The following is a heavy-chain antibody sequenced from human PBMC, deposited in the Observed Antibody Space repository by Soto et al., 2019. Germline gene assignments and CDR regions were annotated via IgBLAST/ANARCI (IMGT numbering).Heavy chain of an antibody. V-gene: IGHV3-21*01. J-gene: IGHJ4*02. Sequence: XGSLRLSCAASGFTFSSYSMTWVRQAPGKGLEWVSSISSSSSYIYYADSVKGRFTISRDNAKNSLYLQMNSLRAEDTAVYYCARDSEWGYCSGGNCYTYDYWGQGTLVTVSS. CDR2: ISSSSSYI. CDR1: GFTFSSYS. D-gene: IGHD2-15*01. CDR3: ARDSEWGYCSGGNCYTYDY.